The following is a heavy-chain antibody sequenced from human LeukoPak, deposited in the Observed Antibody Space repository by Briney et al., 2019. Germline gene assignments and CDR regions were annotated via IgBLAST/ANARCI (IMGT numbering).Heavy chain of an antibody. V-gene: IGHV1-18*01. J-gene: IGHJ4*02. D-gene: IGHD4-17*01. Sequence: ASVKVSCKASGYTFTSYGISWVRQAPGQGLEWMGWISAYNGNTNYAQKLQGRVTMTTDTSTSTAYMELRSLRSDDTAVYYCARDFNIGPEGYGDSGSDYWGQGTLVTVSS. CDR1: GYTFTSYG. CDR3: ARDFNIGPEGYGDSGSDY. CDR2: ISAYNGNT.